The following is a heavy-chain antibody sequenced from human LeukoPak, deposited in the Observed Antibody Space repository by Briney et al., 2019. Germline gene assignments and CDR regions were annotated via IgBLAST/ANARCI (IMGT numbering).Heavy chain of an antibody. Sequence: ASVKVSCKASGYTFTGYYMHWVRQAPGQGLEWMGWINPNSGGTNYAQKFQGRVTMTRNTSISTAYMELSSLRSEDTAVYYCARVKVRGVIKYYYYGMDVWGQGTTVTVSS. CDR2: INPNSGGT. CDR1: GYTFTGYY. D-gene: IGHD3-10*01. CDR3: ARVKVRGVIKYYYYGMDV. J-gene: IGHJ6*02. V-gene: IGHV1-2*02.